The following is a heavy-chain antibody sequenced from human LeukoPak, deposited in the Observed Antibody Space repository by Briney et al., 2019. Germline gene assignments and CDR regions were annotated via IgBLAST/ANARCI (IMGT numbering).Heavy chain of an antibody. Sequence: PSETLSLTCTVSGGSISSGGYYWSWIRQHPGKGLEWIGYIYYSGSTYYNPSLKSRVTISVDTSKNQFSLKLSSVTAADTAVYYCARHVEVAGIDYYYYYGMDVWGQGTTVTVSS. V-gene: IGHV4-39*01. CDR1: GGSISSGGYY. J-gene: IGHJ6*02. D-gene: IGHD6-19*01. CDR2: IYYSGST. CDR3: ARHVEVAGIDYYYYYGMDV.